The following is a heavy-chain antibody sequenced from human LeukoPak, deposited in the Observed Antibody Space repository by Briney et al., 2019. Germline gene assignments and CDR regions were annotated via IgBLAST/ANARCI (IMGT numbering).Heavy chain of an antibody. Sequence: GGSLRLSCAASGFAVSRNYMNWVRQAPGKGLEWVSVIYSDGSTYYADSVKGRFTISRDNSKNTLYLQMNSLRAEDTAVYYCARNVFSSWGQGTLVTVSS. CDR2: IYSDGST. V-gene: IGHV3-53*01. CDR3: ARNVFSS. CDR1: GFAVSRNY. J-gene: IGHJ5*02.